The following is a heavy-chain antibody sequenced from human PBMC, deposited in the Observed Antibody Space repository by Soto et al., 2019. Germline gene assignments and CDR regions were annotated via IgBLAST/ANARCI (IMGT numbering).Heavy chain of an antibody. CDR2: ISTSGDYT. Sequence: PWGALIVPCAASGLPPSNYEINWVRQARGNGLAWVSYISTSGDYTFYAESVRGRFTISRDNAKNSVYMQMNRLRAEDTAVYFCTRERYCSGDTCLHERFEYWGRGTLVTVSS. D-gene: IGHD2-15*01. CDR3: TRERYCSGDTCLHERFEY. V-gene: IGHV3-48*03. CDR1: GLPPSNYE. J-gene: IGHJ4*02.